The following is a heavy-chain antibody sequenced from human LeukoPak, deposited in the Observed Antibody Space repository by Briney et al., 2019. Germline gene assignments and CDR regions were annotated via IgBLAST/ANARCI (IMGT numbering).Heavy chain of an antibody. CDR3: ARRRGDFWSDYYAFDY. CDR2: IYYSGST. J-gene: IGHJ4*02. D-gene: IGHD3-3*01. CDR1: GGSINNYY. Sequence: SETLSLTCTVSGGSINNYYWSWIRQPPGKGLEWIGYIYYSGSTNYNPSLTSRVTISLDTSKNQFSLKLSSVTAADTAVYYCARRRGDFWSDYYAFDYWGQGTLVTIPS. V-gene: IGHV4-59*08.